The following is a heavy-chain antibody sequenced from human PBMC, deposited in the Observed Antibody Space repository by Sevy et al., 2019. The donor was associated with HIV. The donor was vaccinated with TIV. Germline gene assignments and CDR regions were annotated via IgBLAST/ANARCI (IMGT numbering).Heavy chain of an antibody. CDR1: GASINRGSYY. CDR2: IYTSGAT. J-gene: IGHJ3*02. CDR3: ARSRSYCSGGNCYSDFDI. V-gene: IGHV4-61*02. Sequence: SETLSLTCNVSGASINRGSYYWIWIRQPARKGLEWIGRIYTSGATNYNPSLESRLTISVDTSKNQFSLRLSSVTAADTAIYYCARSRSYCSGGNCYSDFDIWGQGTMVTVSS. D-gene: IGHD2-15*01.